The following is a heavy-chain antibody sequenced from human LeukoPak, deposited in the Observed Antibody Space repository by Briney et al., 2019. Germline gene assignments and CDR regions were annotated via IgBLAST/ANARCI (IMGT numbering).Heavy chain of an antibody. CDR3: ARTYPYYDFWSGYYSTLDY. CDR1: GYTFTSYD. CDR2: MNPNSGNT. Sequence: GASVKVSCKASGYTFTSYDINWVRQATGQGLEWMGWMNPNSGNTGYAQKFQGRVTMTRNTSISTAYMELSSLRSEDTAVYYCARTYPYYDFWSGYYSTLDYWGQGTLVTVSS. V-gene: IGHV1-8*01. J-gene: IGHJ4*02. D-gene: IGHD3-3*01.